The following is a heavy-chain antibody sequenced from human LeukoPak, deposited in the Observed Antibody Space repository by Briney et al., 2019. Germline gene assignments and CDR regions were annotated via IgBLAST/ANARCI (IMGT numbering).Heavy chain of an antibody. D-gene: IGHD1-26*01. V-gene: IGHV3-23*01. CDR2: ISGSGGST. CDR1: GFTFSSYA. J-gene: IGHJ4*02. Sequence: PGGSLRLSCAASGFTFSSYAMSWVRQAPGKGLEWVSAISGSGGSTYYADSVKGRFTISRDNSKNTLYLQMNSLRAEDTAVYYYAKYCGSSRLVSPFFDYWGQGTLVTVSS. CDR3: AKYCGSSRLVSPFFDY.